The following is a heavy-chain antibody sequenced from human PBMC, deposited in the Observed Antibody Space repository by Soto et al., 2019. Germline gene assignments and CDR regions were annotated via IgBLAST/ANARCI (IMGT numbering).Heavy chain of an antibody. CDR1: AFTFNNFP. Sequence: EVQLVASGGGPVKPGGSLRLSCVASAFTFNNFPMHWVRQAPGEGLQWLASITSSSSYKYYADSVKGRFTISRDNAKNSLFLELTGLRAEDTAVYYCAREKCSSTSCNHGMDVWGLGTTVTVSS. V-gene: IGHV3-21*02. CDR3: AREKCSSTSCNHGMDV. CDR2: ITSSSSYK. J-gene: IGHJ6*02. D-gene: IGHD2-2*01.